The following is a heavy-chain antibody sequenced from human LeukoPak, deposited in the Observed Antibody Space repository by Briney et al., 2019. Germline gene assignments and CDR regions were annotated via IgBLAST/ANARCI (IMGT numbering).Heavy chain of an antibody. Sequence: SETLSLTCTVSGGSISSYYWSWIRQPPGKGLEWIGYIYYSGSTNYNPSLKSRVTVSVDTSKNQFSLKLSSVTAADTAVYYCARHTPDSSGYYPHWFDPWGQGTLVTVSS. V-gene: IGHV4-59*08. CDR1: GGSISSYY. D-gene: IGHD3-22*01. CDR3: ARHTPDSSGYYPHWFDP. CDR2: IYYSGST. J-gene: IGHJ5*02.